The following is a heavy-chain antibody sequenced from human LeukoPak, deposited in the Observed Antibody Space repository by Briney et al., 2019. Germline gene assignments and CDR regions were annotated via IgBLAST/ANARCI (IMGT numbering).Heavy chain of an antibody. Sequence: PGTSLRLSCAASGFTFSSYGMHWVRQGPGKGLEWVATTSYDESNKYYADYVKGRFTISRDNSKNTLYLQMNSLRPEDTAVYYCVRGWDYWDSSGYSVWGQGTLVTVSS. CDR3: VRGWDYWDSSGYSV. D-gene: IGHD3-22*01. CDR2: TSYDESNK. V-gene: IGHV3-30*03. J-gene: IGHJ4*02. CDR1: GFTFSSYG.